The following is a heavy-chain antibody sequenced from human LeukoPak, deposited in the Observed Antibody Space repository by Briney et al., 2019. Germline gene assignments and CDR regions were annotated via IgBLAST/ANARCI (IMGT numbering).Heavy chain of an antibody. Sequence: ASVKVSCKASGYTFTRYYMHWVRQAPGQGLEWMGIINPSGGRTSYAQRFQGRVAMTRDTSTTTVYMEVNSLTSEDTAVYFCARDGPTAAPFDYWGQGTLVTVSS. D-gene: IGHD2-2*01. CDR2: INPSGGRT. CDR1: GYTFTRYY. V-gene: IGHV1-46*01. CDR3: ARDGPTAAPFDY. J-gene: IGHJ4*02.